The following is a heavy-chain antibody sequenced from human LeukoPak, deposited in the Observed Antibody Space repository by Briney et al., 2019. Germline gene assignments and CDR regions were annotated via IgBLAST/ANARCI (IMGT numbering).Heavy chain of an antibody. CDR3: ARVPYNWNYGYFDY. Sequence: PSQTLSLTCTVSGGSISSGSYYWSWIRQPAGKGLEWIGRIYTSGSTNYNPSLKSRVTILVDTSKNQFSLKLSSVTAADTAVYYCARVPYNWNYGYFDYWGQGTLVTVSS. CDR2: IYTSGST. D-gene: IGHD1-7*01. CDR1: GGSISSGSYY. V-gene: IGHV4-61*02. J-gene: IGHJ4*02.